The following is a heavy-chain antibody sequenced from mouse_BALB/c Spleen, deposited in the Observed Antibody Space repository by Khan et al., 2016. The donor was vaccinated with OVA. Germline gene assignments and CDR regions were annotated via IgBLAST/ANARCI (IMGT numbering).Heavy chain of an antibody. V-gene: IGHV5-6-4*01. J-gene: IGHJ2*01. CDR3: TRDRNYYGSSFYFDY. CDR1: GFAFSSYS. Sequence: EVELVESGGGLVKPGGSLKLSCAASGFAFSSYSMSWVRQTPEKRLEWVATITSGGSYTYYPDSVKGRFTISRDNATNTLYLQMSSLKSEDTAMYYCTRDRNYYGSSFYFDYWGHGTTLTVSS. CDR2: ITSGGSYT. D-gene: IGHD1-1*01.